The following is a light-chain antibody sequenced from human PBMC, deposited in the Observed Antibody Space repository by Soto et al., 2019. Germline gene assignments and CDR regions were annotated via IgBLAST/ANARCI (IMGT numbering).Light chain of an antibody. J-gene: IGKJ1*01. CDR2: KAA. Sequence: DIQMTQSPSTLSASVGDRVTITCRASQSISNWLAWHQQKPGKAPKLLIYKAANLADEVPSRFAGSGSGTDFTLTITRLQPDDFATYYCQHYNSFSRTFGQGTKVDIK. CDR1: QSISNW. V-gene: IGKV1-5*03. CDR3: QHYNSFSRT.